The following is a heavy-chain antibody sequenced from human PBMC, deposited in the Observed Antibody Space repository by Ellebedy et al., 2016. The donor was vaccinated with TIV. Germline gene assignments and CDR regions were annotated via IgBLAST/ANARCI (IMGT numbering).Heavy chain of an antibody. J-gene: IGHJ2*01. CDR1: GGSFSGYY. D-gene: IGHD3-10*01. CDR2: INHSGST. CDR3: ARTERLLWFGELLKGNWYFDL. V-gene: IGHV4-34*01. Sequence: SETLSLTXAVYGGSFSGYYWSWIRQPPGKGLEWIGEINHSGSTNYNPSLKSRVTISVDTSKNQFSLKLSSVTAADTAVYYCARTERLLWFGELLKGNWYFDLWGRGTLVTVSS.